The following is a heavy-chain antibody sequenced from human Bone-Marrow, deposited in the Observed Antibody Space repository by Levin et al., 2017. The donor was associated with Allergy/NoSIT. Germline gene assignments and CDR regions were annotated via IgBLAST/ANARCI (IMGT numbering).Heavy chain of an antibody. CDR1: GYPFSAYY. V-gene: IGHV1-2*02. J-gene: IGHJ4*02. Sequence: GESLKISCKTSGYPFSAYYMHWVRQAPGQGLEWMGWINPNSGDTRSAQKFQGRVTMTRDTPITTVYMELSGLRSDDTAVYYCARPHSRNWAAPPEDWGQGTLVTVSS. CDR2: INPNSGDT. CDR3: ARPHSRNWAAPPED. D-gene: IGHD7-27*01.